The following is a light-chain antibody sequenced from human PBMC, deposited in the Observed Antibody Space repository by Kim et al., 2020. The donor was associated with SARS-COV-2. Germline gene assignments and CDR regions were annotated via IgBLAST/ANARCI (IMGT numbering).Light chain of an antibody. CDR3: LQHDSYPYT. CDR2: QAY. Sequence: SASVGDRVTSTCRASQSIRSWLAGYQQRAGRAPNLLIYQAYSLENGVPSRFSGSGSGTEFTLTISSLQPDDFETYYCLQHDSYPYTFGQGTKLEI. V-gene: IGKV1-5*03. CDR1: QSIRSW. J-gene: IGKJ2*01.